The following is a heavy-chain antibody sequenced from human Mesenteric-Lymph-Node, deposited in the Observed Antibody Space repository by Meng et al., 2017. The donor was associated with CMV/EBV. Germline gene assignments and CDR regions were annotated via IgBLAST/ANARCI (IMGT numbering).Heavy chain of an antibody. J-gene: IGHJ3*02. CDR3: ARFSGSPDAFDI. Sequence: GSLKISCAASGFTFSSYAMSWVRQAPGKGLEWVSAISGSGGSTYYADSVKGRFTISRDNSKNTLYLQMNSLRAEDTAVYYCARFSGSPDAFDIWGQGTMVTVSS. CDR2: ISGSGGST. CDR1: GFTFSSYA. D-gene: IGHD1-26*01. V-gene: IGHV3-23*01.